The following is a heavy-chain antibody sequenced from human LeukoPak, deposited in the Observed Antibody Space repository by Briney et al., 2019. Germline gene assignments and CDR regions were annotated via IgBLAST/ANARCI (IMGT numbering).Heavy chain of an antibody. J-gene: IGHJ4*02. CDR2: ISGSGGST. CDR3: ARIGGSYGRFDY. D-gene: IGHD1-26*01. CDR1: GFTFSSYA. Sequence: GGSLRLSCAASGFTFSSYAMSWVRQAPGKGLEWVSAISGSGGSTYYADSVKGRFTISRDNSKNTLYLQMNSLRAEDTAVYYCARIGGSYGRFDYWGQGTLVTVSS. V-gene: IGHV3-23*01.